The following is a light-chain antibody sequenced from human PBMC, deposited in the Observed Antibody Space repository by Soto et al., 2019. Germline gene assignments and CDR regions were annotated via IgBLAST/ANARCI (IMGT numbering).Light chain of an antibody. CDR2: EVS. J-gene: IGLJ2*01. Sequence: QSALTQPPSASGSPGQSVTISCTGTSSDVGGYEYVSWYQQHPGKAPNLMIFEVSKRSSGVPGRFSGSKSGNTASLTVAGLQDEDEADYYCSSDSGSNNYVIFGGGTKLTVL. CDR3: SSDSGSNNYVI. CDR1: SSDVGGYEY. V-gene: IGLV2-8*01.